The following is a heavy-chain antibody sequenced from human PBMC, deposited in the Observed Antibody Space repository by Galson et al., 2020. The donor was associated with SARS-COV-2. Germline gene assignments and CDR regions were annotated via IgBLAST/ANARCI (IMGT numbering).Heavy chain of an antibody. Sequence: GGSLRLSCAASGFTFSSYAMTWVRQAPGEGLEWVSGLATSGDSTYYADSVKGRFTISRDSSKNTLFLQMHSLRVEDTAIYYCAKSIDDDYENCFDTWGQGTLVTVSS. J-gene: IGHJ5*02. CDR2: LATSGDST. CDR3: AKSIDDDYENCFDT. CDR1: GFTFSSYA. D-gene: IGHD4-17*01. V-gene: IGHV3-23*01.